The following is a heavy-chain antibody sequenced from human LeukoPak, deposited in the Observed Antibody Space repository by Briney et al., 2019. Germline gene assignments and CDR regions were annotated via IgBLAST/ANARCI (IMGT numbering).Heavy chain of an antibody. CDR3: ARAVAGDFDY. CDR2: IYSGGST. D-gene: IGHD6-19*01. Sequence: GGPLRLSCAASGFTVSSNYMSWVRQAPGKGLEWVSVIYSGGSTYYADSVKGRFTISRDNSKNTLYLQMNSLRAEDTAVYYCARAVAGDFDYWGQGTLATVSS. CDR1: GFTVSSNY. V-gene: IGHV3-66*01. J-gene: IGHJ4*02.